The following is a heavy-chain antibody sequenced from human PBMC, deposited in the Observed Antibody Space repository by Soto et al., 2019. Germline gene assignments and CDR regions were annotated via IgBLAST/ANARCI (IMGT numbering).Heavy chain of an antibody. CDR2: ISYDGSIK. Sequence: QVQLVESGGGVVQPGGSLRLSCAASGFTFSSYTIHWVRQAPGKGLEWVTLISYDGSIKYYADSVKGRFTISRDNSKNTLYLQMNSLRADDTAVYYCARDSGRHLDYWGLGTLVTVSS. J-gene: IGHJ4*02. CDR3: ARDSGRHLDY. V-gene: IGHV3-30-3*01. CDR1: GFTFSSYT.